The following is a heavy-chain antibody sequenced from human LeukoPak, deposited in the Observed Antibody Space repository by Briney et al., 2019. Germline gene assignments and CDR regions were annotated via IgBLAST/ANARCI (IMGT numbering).Heavy chain of an antibody. J-gene: IGHJ3*02. V-gene: IGHV4-59*01. CDR2: IYYSGST. CDR3: AREEVARNPDHDAFDI. Sequence: PSETLSLTCTVSGGSISSYYWSWIRQPPGKGLEWIGYIYYSGSTNYNPSLKSRVTISVDTSKNQFSLKLSSVTAADTAVYYCAREEVARNPDHDAFDIWGQGTMVTVSS. CDR1: GGSISSYY. D-gene: IGHD1-14*01.